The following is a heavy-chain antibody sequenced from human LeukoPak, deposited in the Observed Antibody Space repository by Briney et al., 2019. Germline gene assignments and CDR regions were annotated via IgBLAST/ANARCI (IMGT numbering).Heavy chain of an antibody. D-gene: IGHD4-17*01. Sequence: PSETLSLTCTVSGGSISSSSYYWGWIRQPPGKGLEWIGSIYYSGSTYYNPSLKSRVTISVDTSKNQFSLKLSSVTAADTAVYYCASPGDYGDYYFDYWGQGTLVTVPS. CDR1: GGSISSSSYY. CDR2: IYYSGST. J-gene: IGHJ4*02. V-gene: IGHV4-39*01. CDR3: ASPGDYGDYYFDY.